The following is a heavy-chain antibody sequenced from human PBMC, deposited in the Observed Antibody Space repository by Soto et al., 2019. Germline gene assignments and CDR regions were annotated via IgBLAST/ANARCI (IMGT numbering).Heavy chain of an antibody. CDR2: IYYSGST. CDR1: GGSIRTYY. CDR3: ARSDGRY. V-gene: IGHV4-59*01. Sequence: SETLSLTCTVSGGSIRTYYWSWIRQPPGKGLEWIGYIYYSGSTNYNPSLKSRVTISVDTSKNQFSLKLSSVTAADTAVYYCARSDGRYWGQGTLVTVSS. J-gene: IGHJ4*02.